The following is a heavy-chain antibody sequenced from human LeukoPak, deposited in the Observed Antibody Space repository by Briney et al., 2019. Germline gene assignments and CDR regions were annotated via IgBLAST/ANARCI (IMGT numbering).Heavy chain of an antibody. CDR1: GYTFTGYY. CDR3: ARKAGIAQEYYYYGMDV. J-gene: IGHJ6*02. V-gene: IGHV1-2*02. D-gene: IGHD6-13*01. CDR2: INPNSGGT. Sequence: GASVKVSCKASGYTFTGYYMHWVRQAPGQGLEWMGWINPNSGGTNYAQKFQGRVTMTRDTSISTAYMELSRLRSEDTAVYYCARKAGIAQEYYYYGMDVRGQGTTVTVSS.